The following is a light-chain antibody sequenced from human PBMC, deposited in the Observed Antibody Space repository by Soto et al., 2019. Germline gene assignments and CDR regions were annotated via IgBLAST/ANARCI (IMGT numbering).Light chain of an antibody. CDR1: TSNIGNNF. Sequence: QAVVTQPPSVSAAPGQTVTVSCSGGTSNIGNNFVSWYQQLPGTAPKLLIYDDTKRPSGIPDRFSGSKSGTSATLGITGLQTGDEVDYYCGTWDSSLSVVVFGGGPMLTVL. CDR2: DDT. J-gene: IGLJ2*01. CDR3: GTWDSSLSVVV. V-gene: IGLV1-51*01.